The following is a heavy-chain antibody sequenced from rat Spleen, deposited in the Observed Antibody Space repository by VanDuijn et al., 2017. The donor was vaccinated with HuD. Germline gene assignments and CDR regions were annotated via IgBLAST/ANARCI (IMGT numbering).Heavy chain of an antibody. CDR3: ARDSSQYSSYIYEGFAY. V-gene: IGHV2-41*01. CDR1: GFSLTSYN. D-gene: IGHD1-2*01. J-gene: IGHJ3*01. CDR2: IWNTGGT. Sequence: QVQLKESGPGLVQPSQTLSLTCTVAGFSLTSYNVHRVRQPPGKGLEWMGVIWNTGGTRYNSALKSRLSISKDTSKSQVFLKMNSLQTEDTATYYCARDSSQYSSYIYEGFAYWGQGTLVTVSS.